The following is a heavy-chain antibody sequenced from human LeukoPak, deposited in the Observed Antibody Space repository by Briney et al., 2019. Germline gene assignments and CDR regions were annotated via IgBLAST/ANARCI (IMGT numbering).Heavy chain of an antibody. D-gene: IGHD6-19*01. CDR3: AKEQSSGWYRTADY. CDR1: GFTFSSYA. J-gene: IGHJ4*02. CDR2: ASRDGVSQ. Sequence: GRSLRLSCAVFGFTFSSYAMHWVRRAPGKGLEWVGVASRDGVSQNYGDSVEGRFTISRDQSDNTLFLQMNSLRPEDTAIYYCAKEQSSGWYRTADYWGQGTLVTVSS. V-gene: IGHV3-30*04.